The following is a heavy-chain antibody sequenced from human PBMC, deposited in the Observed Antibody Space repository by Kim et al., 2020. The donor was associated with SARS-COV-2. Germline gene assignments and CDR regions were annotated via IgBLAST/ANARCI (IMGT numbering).Heavy chain of an antibody. J-gene: IGHJ4*02. V-gene: IGHV7-4-1*02. CDR3: AGDIYVSQSIPLNY. D-gene: IGHD2-21*01. Sequence: ASVKVSCKTSGYTFTTYSICWLRQAPGQGPEWMGWIDTNTGNPPYVQGFRGRFVFSVDTSVSTAYLEISSLKIEDTAVYYCAGDIYVSQSIPLNYWGQGTLVTVSS. CDR2: IDTNTGNP. CDR1: GYTFTTYS.